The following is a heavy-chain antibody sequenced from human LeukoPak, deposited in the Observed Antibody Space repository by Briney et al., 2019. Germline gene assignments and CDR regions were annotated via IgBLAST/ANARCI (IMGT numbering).Heavy chain of an antibody. D-gene: IGHD2/OR15-2a*01. CDR1: GGSISSGPYY. Sequence: SQTLSLTCSVSGGSISSGPYYWSWIRQPAGKGLEWIGRIYTTGSTNYNPSLKSRLTISVDTSKNQFSLKLSSVTAADTAVYYCARQLVLGNYYYYYYMDVWGKGTTVAVSS. CDR3: ARQLVLGNYYYYYYMDV. J-gene: IGHJ6*03. CDR2: IYTTGST. V-gene: IGHV4-61*02.